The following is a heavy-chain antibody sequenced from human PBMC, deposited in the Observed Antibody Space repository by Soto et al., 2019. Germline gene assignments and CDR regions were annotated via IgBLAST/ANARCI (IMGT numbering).Heavy chain of an antibody. CDR2: IYSGGST. CDR3: ARDRGIVATYYYYYGMDV. Sequence: GGSLRLSCAASGFTVSSNYMSWVRQAPGKGLEWVSVIYSGGSTYYADSVKGRFTISRDNSKNTLYLQMNSLRAEDTAVYYCARDRGIVATYYYYYGMDVWSQGTTVTVSS. J-gene: IGHJ6*02. CDR1: GFTVSSNY. D-gene: IGHD5-12*01. V-gene: IGHV3-53*01.